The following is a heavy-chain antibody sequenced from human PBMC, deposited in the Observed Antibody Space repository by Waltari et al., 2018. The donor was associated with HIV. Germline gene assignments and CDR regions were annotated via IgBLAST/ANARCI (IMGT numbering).Heavy chain of an antibody. Sequence: QLQLPESGPGLVKPSETLSLTHTVSGCPVSSSSSFWGWIRQPPGKGLEWVGRIYYTGRAYYNPSLKSRVTISVATSKNQFSLKVTSVTAADTAVYYCARHALRVGAAYWNFDLWGRGTLVTVSS. J-gene: IGHJ2*01. V-gene: IGHV4-39*01. CDR2: IYYTGRA. CDR3: ARHALRVGAAYWNFDL. D-gene: IGHD1-26*01. CDR1: GCPVSSSSSF.